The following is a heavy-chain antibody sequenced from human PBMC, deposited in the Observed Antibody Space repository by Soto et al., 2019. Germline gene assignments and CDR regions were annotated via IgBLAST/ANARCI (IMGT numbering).Heavy chain of an antibody. D-gene: IGHD3-10*01. CDR1: GGTFSSYT. CDR3: ARDRYAYGSGSTIDY. J-gene: IGHJ4*02. Sequence: QVQLVQSGAEVKKPGASVKVSCKAYGGTFSSYTVSWVRQAPGQGLEWMGRIVPILGVPNYAQRFQGRVTMTADKGTNTAYMELSSLRSEVTAVYCCARDRYAYGSGSTIDYWGQGTLVTVSS. V-gene: IGHV1-69*08. CDR2: IVPILGVP.